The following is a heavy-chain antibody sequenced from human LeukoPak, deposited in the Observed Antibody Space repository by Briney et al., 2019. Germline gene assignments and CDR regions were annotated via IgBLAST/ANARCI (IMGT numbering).Heavy chain of an antibody. CDR3: ARPFFWFGEHGWFDP. D-gene: IGHD3-10*01. V-gene: IGHV4-39*01. CDR2: IYYSGST. J-gene: IGHJ5*02. Sequence: SETLSLTCTVSGGSISSSSYYWGWIRQPPGKGLEWIGSIYYSGSTYYNPSLKSRVTISVDTSKNQFSLKLSSVTAADTAVYYCARPFFWFGEHGWFDPWGQGTLVTASS. CDR1: GGSISSSSYY.